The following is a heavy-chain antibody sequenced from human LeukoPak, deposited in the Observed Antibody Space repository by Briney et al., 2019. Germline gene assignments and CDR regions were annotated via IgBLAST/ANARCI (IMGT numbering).Heavy chain of an antibody. D-gene: IGHD3-10*01. J-gene: IGHJ3*02. CDR1: GFTFSSYW. Sequence: GGSLRLSCAASGFTFSSYWMHWVRQAPGKGLVWVSRINSDGSSTSYADSVKGRFTISRDNAKNRLYLQMNSLRAEDTAVYYCARVYYYGSGSYPRGGAFDIWGQGTMVTVSS. V-gene: IGHV3-74*01. CDR2: INSDGSST. CDR3: ARVYYYGSGSYPRGGAFDI.